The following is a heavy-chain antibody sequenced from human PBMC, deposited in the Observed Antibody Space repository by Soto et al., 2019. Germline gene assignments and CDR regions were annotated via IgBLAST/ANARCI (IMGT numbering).Heavy chain of an antibody. CDR1: GGSISSYY. CDR3: ARDFQISHYYDSTRGFDH. D-gene: IGHD3-22*01. CDR2: IYTSGST. J-gene: IGHJ5*02. V-gene: IGHV4-4*07. Sequence: SETLSLTCTVSGGSISSYYWSWIRQPAGKGLEWIGRIYTSGSTNYNPSLKSRVTMSVDTSKNQFSLKLSSVTAADTAVYYCARDFQISHYYDSTRGFDHWGQGTLVTVSS.